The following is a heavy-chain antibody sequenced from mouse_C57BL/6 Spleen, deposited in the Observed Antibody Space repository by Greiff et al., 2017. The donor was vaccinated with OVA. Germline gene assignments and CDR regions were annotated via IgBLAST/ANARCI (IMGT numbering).Heavy chain of an antibody. CDR2: IDPETGGT. D-gene: IGHD2-2*01. Sequence: VQLQQSGAELVRPGASVTLSCKASGYTFTDYEMHWVKQTPVHGLEWIGAIDPETGGTAYNQKFKGKAILTADKSSSTAYMELRSLTSEDSAVDYCTRWLPFYAMDYWGQGTSVTVSS. CDR3: TRWLPFYAMDY. CDR1: GYTFTDYE. J-gene: IGHJ4*01. V-gene: IGHV1-15*01.